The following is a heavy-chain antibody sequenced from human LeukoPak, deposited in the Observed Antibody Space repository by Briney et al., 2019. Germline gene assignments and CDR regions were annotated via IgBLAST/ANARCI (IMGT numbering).Heavy chain of an antibody. CDR2: IIPILGIA. D-gene: IGHD3-3*01. V-gene: IGHV1-69*04. Sequence: SVKVSCKASGGTFISYAISWVRQAPGQGLEWMGRIIPILGIANYAQKFQGRVTITADKSTSTAYMELSSLRSEDTAVYYCARDNGESGYYSLDYYYYYGMDVWGQGTTVTVSS. J-gene: IGHJ6*02. CDR1: GGTFISYA. CDR3: ARDNGESGYYSLDYYYYYGMDV.